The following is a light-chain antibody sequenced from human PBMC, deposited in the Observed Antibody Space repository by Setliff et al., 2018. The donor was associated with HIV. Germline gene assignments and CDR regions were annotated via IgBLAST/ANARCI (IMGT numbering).Light chain of an antibody. Sequence: QGVVTQEPSLTVSPGGTVTLTCDSSTGAVTSGHYPYWFQQKPGQAPRTLIYDTNNKHSWTPARFSGSLLGGKAALTLSGAQPEDEAEYYCLLSYSGAKVFGGGTKVTVL. V-gene: IGLV7-46*01. CDR2: DTN. CDR1: TGAVTSGHY. CDR3: LLSYSGAKV. J-gene: IGLJ2*01.